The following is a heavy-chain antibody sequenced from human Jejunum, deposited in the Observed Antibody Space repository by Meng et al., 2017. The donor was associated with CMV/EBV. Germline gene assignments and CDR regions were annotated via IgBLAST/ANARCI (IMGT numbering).Heavy chain of an antibody. CDR2: IKQDGSEE. V-gene: IGHV3-7*01. J-gene: IGHJ4*02. D-gene: IGHD6-6*01. CDR3: ARMGSSSSVY. Sequence: CAASGFTFSGYWMSWVRQAPGKGLEWVANIKQDGSEEYYVDSVKGRFIISRDNAKNSLYLQMNSLRAEDTAIYYCARMGSSSSVYWGQGTLVTVSS. CDR1: GFTFSGYW.